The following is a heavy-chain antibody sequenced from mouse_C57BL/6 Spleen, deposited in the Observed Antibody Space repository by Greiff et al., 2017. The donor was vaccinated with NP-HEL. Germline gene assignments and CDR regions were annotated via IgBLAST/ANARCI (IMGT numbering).Heavy chain of an antibody. D-gene: IGHD2-5*01. CDR3: ARALYYSNYEGFAY. J-gene: IGHJ3*01. Sequence: EVQLVESGPELVKPGDSVKISCKASGYSFTGYFMNWVMQSHGKSLEWIGRINPYNGDTFYNQKFKGKATLTVDKSSSTAHMELRSLTSEDSAVYYCARALYYSNYEGFAYWGQGTLVTVSA. V-gene: IGHV1-20*01. CDR1: GYSFTGYF. CDR2: INPYNGDT.